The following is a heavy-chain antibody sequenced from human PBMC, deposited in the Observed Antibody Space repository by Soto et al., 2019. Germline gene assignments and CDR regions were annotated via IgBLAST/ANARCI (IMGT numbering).Heavy chain of an antibody. CDR2: ISNDGGKE. D-gene: IGHD2-15*01. CDR3: AKDFIGYCSSVNCHIFDF. V-gene: IGHV3-30*18. CDR1: GFSFSSYA. Sequence: GGSLRLSCEASGFSFSSYAIHWVRQAPGKGLEWVAGISNDGGKEHYSDSVKGRFTISTDKSKNTVYLQMSSLTSEDTAVYYCAKDFIGYCSSVNCHIFDFWGQGT. J-gene: IGHJ4*02.